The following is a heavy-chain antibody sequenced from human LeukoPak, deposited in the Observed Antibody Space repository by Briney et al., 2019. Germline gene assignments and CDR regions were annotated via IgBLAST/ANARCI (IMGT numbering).Heavy chain of an antibody. CDR1: GGSISSYY. Sequence: SETLSLTCTASGGSISSYYWSWIRQPPGKGLEWIGYIYYSGSTNYNPSLKSRVTISVDTSKNQFSLKLRSVTAVDTAVYYCARWGHFDTSGYFVADYWGQGTLITVSS. J-gene: IGHJ4*02. CDR2: IYYSGST. CDR3: ARWGHFDTSGYFVADY. D-gene: IGHD3-22*01. V-gene: IGHV4-59*01.